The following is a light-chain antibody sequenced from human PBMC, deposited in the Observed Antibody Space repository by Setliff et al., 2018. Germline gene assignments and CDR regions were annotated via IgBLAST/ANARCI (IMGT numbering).Light chain of an antibody. CDR1: SSDVGGYNY. V-gene: IGLV2-14*01. J-gene: IGLJ1*01. Sequence: QSALAQPASVSGSPGQSITISCTGTSSDVGGYNYVSWYQQHPGKAPKLMIYDVSKRPSGVPDRFSGSKSGTSASLAITGLQAEDEADYYCQSYDSSLSGSGVFGTGTKVTVL. CDR2: DVS. CDR3: QSYDSSLSGSGV.